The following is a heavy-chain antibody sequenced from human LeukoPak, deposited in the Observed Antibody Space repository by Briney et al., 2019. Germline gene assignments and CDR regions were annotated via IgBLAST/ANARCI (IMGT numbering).Heavy chain of an antibody. CDR3: ASRSHFGVVIKDYYYYYGMDV. V-gene: IGHV1-69*13. CDR2: IIPIFGTA. Sequence: SVKVSCKASGGTLSSYAISWVRQAPGQGLEWMGGIIPIFGTANYAQKFQGRVTITADESTSTAYMELSSLRSEDTAVYHCASRSHFGVVIKDYYYYYGMDVWGQGTTVTVSS. D-gene: IGHD3-3*01. J-gene: IGHJ6*02. CDR1: GGTLSSYA.